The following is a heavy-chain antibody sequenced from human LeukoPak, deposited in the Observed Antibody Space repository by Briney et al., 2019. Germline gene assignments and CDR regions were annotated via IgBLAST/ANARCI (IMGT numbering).Heavy chain of an antibody. CDR2: IHHDGRI. CDR3: ARSHDHLWGNYPDY. Sequence: SETLSLTCDVSGGSIDSTNWWNWVRPPPGKGLEWIGEIHHDGRINYNPSLKSRVTLSVDKSKNQFSLRLNSVTAADTAMYYCARSHDHLWGNYPDYWGQGTLVTVSS. CDR1: GGSIDSTNW. J-gene: IGHJ4*02. D-gene: IGHD3-16*02. V-gene: IGHV4/OR15-8*01.